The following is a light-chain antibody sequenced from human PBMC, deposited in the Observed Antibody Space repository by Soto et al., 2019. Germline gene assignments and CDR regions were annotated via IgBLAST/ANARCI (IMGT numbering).Light chain of an antibody. V-gene: IGKV1-5*03. CDR2: KAS. J-gene: IGKJ5*01. Sequence: DIQMTQSPSTLSASVGDRVTITCRASQTISSWLAWYQQKPGKAPKLLIYKASTLKSGVPSRFSGSGSGTEFTLTVNSLQAEDFATYYCQQSYTSPTTFGQGTRLEIK. CDR3: QQSYTSPTT. CDR1: QTISSW.